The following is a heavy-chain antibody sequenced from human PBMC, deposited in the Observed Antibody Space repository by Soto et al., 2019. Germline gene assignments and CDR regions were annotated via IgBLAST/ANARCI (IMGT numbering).Heavy chain of an antibody. D-gene: IGHD3-10*01. CDR2: IYWDDEK. CDR3: AHHVSVRRVKSGGGYFDY. V-gene: IGHV2-5*02. J-gene: IGHJ4*02. CDR1: GFSLSTIGLG. Sequence: QITLKESGPTLVKPTHTLTLTCTFSGFSLSTIGLGVGWIRQPPGKALEGLALIYWDDEKRYSPSLKSRLTITKDTSKIQVVLTRTNMDPVDTATYYCAHHVSVRRVKSGGGYFDYWGQGTLVTASS.